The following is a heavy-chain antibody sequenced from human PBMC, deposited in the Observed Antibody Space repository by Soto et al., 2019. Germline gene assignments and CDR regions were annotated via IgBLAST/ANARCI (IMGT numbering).Heavy chain of an antibody. Sequence: EVQLVESGGGLVQPGGSLRLSCAASGFTFSSYSMNWVRQAPGKGLEWVSYISSSSSTIYYADSVKGRFTISRDNAKNSLYLQMNSLRAEDTAVYYCARVIWRGHSDYWGQGTLVTVSS. CDR1: GFTFSSYS. V-gene: IGHV3-48*01. CDR3: ARVIWRGHSDY. J-gene: IGHJ4*02. D-gene: IGHD3-3*01. CDR2: ISSSSSTI.